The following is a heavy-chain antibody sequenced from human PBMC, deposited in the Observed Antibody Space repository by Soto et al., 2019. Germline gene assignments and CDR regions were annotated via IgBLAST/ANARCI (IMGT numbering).Heavy chain of an antibody. CDR3: AREKGAGTYMGFDY. V-gene: IGHV4-4*02. CDR2: IYHYGGT. Sequence: SETLSLTCGVSGGSISTHNWWSWVRQSPGRGLEWIGEIYHYGGTNYNPSLKSRVTMSVDKSKNQFSLELTSVTAADTAVYHCAREKGAGTYMGFDYWGQGTLVTVSS. D-gene: IGHD3-10*01. CDR1: GGSISTHNW. J-gene: IGHJ4*02.